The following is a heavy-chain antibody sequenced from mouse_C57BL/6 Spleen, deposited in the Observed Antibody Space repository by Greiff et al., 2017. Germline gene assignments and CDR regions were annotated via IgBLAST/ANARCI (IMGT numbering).Heavy chain of an antibody. CDR2: ISSGSSTI. D-gene: IGHD1-1*01. Sequence: EVQLVESGGGLVKPGGSLKLSCAASGFTFSDYGMHWVRQAPEKGLEWVAYISSGSSTIYYADTVKGRFTISRDNAKNTLFLQMTSLRSEDTAMYYCARPYGSSSTGFAYWGQGTLVTVSA. V-gene: IGHV5-17*01. J-gene: IGHJ3*01. CDR1: GFTFSDYG. CDR3: ARPYGSSSTGFAY.